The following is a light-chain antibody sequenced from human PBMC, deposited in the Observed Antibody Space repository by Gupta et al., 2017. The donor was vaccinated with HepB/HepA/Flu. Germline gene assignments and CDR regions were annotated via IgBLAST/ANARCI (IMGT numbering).Light chain of an antibody. Sequence: EIVMTQSPATLSVSPGERATLSCRASQSLNKNLAWYQQKPGQTPRLLIYGASIRATGVPARFSGSGSCTAFTLTIISLQSEDFAVYYCQEDFDRAYTFGQGTKLEIK. CDR3: QEDFDRAYT. CDR2: GAS. J-gene: IGKJ2*01. V-gene: IGKV3-15*01. CDR1: QSLNKN.